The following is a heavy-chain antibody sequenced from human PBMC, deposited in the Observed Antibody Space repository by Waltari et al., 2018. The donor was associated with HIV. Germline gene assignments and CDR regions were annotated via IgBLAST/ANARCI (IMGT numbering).Heavy chain of an antibody. CDR1: GFTFSSYA. J-gene: IGHJ4*02. V-gene: IGHV3-23*01. D-gene: IGHD3-16*01. CDR2: ISDSGGST. Sequence: EVQPLESGGGLVQPGGSLRLSCAASGFTFSSYAMSWVRQAPGKGLEWVSVISDSGGSTYYADSVKGRFTISRDNSKNTLYLQMNSLRAEDTAVYYCAKDGSNPYTSTDYWGQGTLVTVSS. CDR3: AKDGSNPYTSTDY.